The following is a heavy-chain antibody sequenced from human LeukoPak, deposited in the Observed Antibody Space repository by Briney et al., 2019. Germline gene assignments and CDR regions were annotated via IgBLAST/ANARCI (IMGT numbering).Heavy chain of an antibody. D-gene: IGHD6-19*01. Sequence: GGSLRLSCAASGFTFSSFEMSWVRQAPGKGLEWVSAISGSGGSAYYADSVRGRFTISRDNSRNSLSLQMNSLRAEDTALYYCAKTGYSSGWYRIWDYWGQGTLVTVSS. V-gene: IGHV3-23*01. CDR3: AKTGYSSGWYRIWDY. J-gene: IGHJ4*02. CDR2: ISGSGGSA. CDR1: GFTFSSFE.